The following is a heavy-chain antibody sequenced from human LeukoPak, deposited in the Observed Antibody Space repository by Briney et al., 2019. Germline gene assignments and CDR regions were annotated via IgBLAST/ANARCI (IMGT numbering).Heavy chain of an antibody. Sequence: SSVKVSCKASGGTFSSYAISWVRQAPGQGLEWMGGIIPIFGTANYAQKFQGRVTITADKSTSRAYMELSSLRSEDTAVYYCAGGEGYCSGGSCLALDYWGQGTLVTVSS. CDR1: GGTFSSYA. J-gene: IGHJ4*02. CDR2: IIPIFGTA. CDR3: AGGEGYCSGGSCLALDY. D-gene: IGHD2-15*01. V-gene: IGHV1-69*06.